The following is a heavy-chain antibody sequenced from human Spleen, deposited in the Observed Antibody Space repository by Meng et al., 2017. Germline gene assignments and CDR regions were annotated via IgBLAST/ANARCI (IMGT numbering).Heavy chain of an antibody. CDR2: INHSGST. CDR1: GGSFSGFY. CDR3: ARGVVGDYWYFDL. Sequence: HVQLHQLVAGLLKPSETLSLTCTVYGGSFSGFYWTWIRQPPGKGLEWIGEINHSGSTNYNPSLKSRVTMSIDTSKNQISLKLSSVTAADTAVYYCARGVVGDYWYFDLWGRGTLVTASS. V-gene: IGHV4-34*01. J-gene: IGHJ2*01. D-gene: IGHD3-10*01.